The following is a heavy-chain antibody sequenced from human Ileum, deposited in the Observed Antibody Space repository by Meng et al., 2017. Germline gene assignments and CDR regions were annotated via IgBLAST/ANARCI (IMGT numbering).Heavy chain of an antibody. V-gene: IGHV4-4*02. CDR3: AKNGAYCLES. CDR1: GGSISGGTW. Sequence: QLQLQEPGPGLVKPSGTLSPTCAVSGGSISGGTWWSWVRQPPGKGLQWIGQFHPGSGAAYNPSLETRVTISVDTSKNQFSLELTSVTAADTAVYYCAKNGAYCLESWGQGTLVTVSS. D-gene: IGHD2-21*01. CDR2: FHPGSGA. J-gene: IGHJ4*02.